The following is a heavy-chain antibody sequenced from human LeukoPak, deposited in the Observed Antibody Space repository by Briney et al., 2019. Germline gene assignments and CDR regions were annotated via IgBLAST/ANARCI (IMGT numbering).Heavy chain of an antibody. J-gene: IGHJ4*02. CDR1: GFTFDDYA. CDR2: ISWNSGSI. CDR3: AKDIKGYYGSGSYPDY. Sequence: GGSLRLSCAASGFTFDDYAMHWVRHAPGKGLEWVSGISWNSGSIGYADSVKGRFTISRDNAKNSLYLQMNSLRAEDTALYYCAKDIKGYYGSGSYPDYWGQGTLVTVSS. D-gene: IGHD3-10*01. V-gene: IGHV3-9*01.